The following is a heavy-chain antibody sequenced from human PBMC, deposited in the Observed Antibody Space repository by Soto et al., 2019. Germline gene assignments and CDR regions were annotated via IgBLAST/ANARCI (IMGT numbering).Heavy chain of an antibody. CDR2: ISAYNGNT. J-gene: IGHJ6*02. CDR3: ARGSSMITVTRALTFPPYYFYGMDV. D-gene: IGHD3-16*01. V-gene: IGHV1-18*01. Sequence: ASVKVSCKASGYTFTSYGISWVRQAPGQRLERMGWISAYNGNTNYAQKLHGRVTMTTDTSTSTAYMELRSLRSDDTAVYYCARGSSMITVTRALTFPPYYFYGMDVWGQGTMVTVSS. CDR1: GYTFTSYG.